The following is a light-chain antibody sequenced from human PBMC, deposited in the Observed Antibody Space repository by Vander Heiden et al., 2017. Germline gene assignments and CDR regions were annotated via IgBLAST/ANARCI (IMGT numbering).Light chain of an antibody. Sequence: DIQMTQSPSTLSASVGDRVTITCRASQSINTYLAWYQQKPGKAPNLLIYKASNLESGVPSRFSGSGSGTEFTLTISSLQPDDFATYYCQQYNSFTWTFGQGTKVEIK. V-gene: IGKV1-5*03. J-gene: IGKJ1*01. CDR1: QSINTY. CDR2: KAS. CDR3: QQYNSFTWT.